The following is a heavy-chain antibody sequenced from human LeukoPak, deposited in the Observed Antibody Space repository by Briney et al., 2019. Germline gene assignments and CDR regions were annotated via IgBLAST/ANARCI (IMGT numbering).Heavy chain of an antibody. D-gene: IGHD6-19*01. CDR2: IYYSGST. V-gene: IGHV4-59*02. Sequence: SETLSLTCTVSGGTVSGYYWSWIRQPPGKGLEWIGFIYYSGSTTYNPSLKSRVTISVDTAKNQLSLRLNSVTAADSAMYYCARGGWSLDYWGQGTLVTVPS. CDR1: GGTVSGYY. J-gene: IGHJ4*02. CDR3: ARGGWSLDY.